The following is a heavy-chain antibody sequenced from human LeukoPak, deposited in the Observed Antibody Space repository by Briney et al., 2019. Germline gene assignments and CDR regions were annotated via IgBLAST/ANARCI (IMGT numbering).Heavy chain of an antibody. CDR1: GYSLSNHW. CDR3: ARHGCFGSGSCYFDY. V-gene: IGHV5-51*01. J-gene: IGHJ4*02. D-gene: IGHD3-10*01. Sequence: GESLKISCKGSGYSLSNHWIGWVRQKPGKGPEWMALIYPGDSDTKYSSSFQGQVTVSADKSTSTAYLQWRSLKASDTATYYCARHGCFGSGSCYFDYWGQGVLVTVSS. CDR2: IYPGDSDT.